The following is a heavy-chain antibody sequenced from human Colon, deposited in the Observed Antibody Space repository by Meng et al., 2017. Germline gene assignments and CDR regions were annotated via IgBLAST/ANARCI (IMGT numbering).Heavy chain of an antibody. D-gene: IGHD3-10*01. V-gene: IGHV4-31*03. CDR1: GAYIRGGGYY. CDR3: ARRYGSGTYPFDF. CDR2: IYYSENT. Sequence: QVQMQEAGPGLVEPSETLYLTCRVSGAYIRGGGYYWGGIRQVPGKGLDLIGYIYYSENTYAKPSLQSRAIISVDTSKNEFSLRLSSVSAAETAVYYCARRYGSGTYPFDFWGQGILVTVSS. J-gene: IGHJ4*02.